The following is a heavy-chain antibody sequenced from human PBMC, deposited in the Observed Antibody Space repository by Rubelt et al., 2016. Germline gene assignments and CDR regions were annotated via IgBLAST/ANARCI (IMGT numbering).Heavy chain of an antibody. D-gene: IGHD5-24*01. J-gene: IGHJ4*02. CDR3: ARDGYNDIWGFFDY. V-gene: IGHV1-69*04. CDR1: GGTFSSYA. CDR2: IIPILGIA. Sequence: QVQLVQSGAEVKKPGSSVKVSCKASGGTFSSYAISWVRQAPGQGLEWMGRIIPILGIANYAQKFQGRVTITAGKSTSTAYMEQSSLRSEDTAVYYCARDGYNDIWGFFDYWGQGTLVTVSS.